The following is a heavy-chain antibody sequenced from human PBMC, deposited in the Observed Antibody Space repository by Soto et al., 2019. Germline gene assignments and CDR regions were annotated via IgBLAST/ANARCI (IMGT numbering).Heavy chain of an antibody. V-gene: IGHV3-66*01. J-gene: IGHJ3*02. CDR1: GFTVSSNY. Sequence: GSLILSCAASGFTVSSNYMSWVRQAPGKGLEWVSVIYSGGSTYYADSVKGRFTISRDNSKNTLYLQMNSLRAEDTAVYYCARVVRGITIFGVVDDAFDIWGQGTMVTVSS. CDR2: IYSGGST. D-gene: IGHD3-3*01. CDR3: ARVVRGITIFGVVDDAFDI.